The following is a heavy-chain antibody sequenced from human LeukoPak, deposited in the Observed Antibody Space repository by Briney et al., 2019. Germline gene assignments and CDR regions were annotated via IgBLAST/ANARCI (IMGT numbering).Heavy chain of an antibody. Sequence: GGSLRLSCANSGFPFSDFSMTWVRQAPGKRLEWVSTTNSGGTTTYYAESVKGRFTISRDNFKNALCLQMSSLRVEATAIYSCAKQSCGRSLGEGGPGTLVTVSS. J-gene: IGHJ4*02. CDR3: AKQSCGRSLGE. CDR2: TNSGGTTT. V-gene: IGHV3-23*01. CDR1: GFPFSDFS. D-gene: IGHD2-15*01.